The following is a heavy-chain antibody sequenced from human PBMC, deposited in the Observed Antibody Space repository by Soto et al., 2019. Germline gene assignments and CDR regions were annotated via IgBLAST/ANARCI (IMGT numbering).Heavy chain of an antibody. Sequence: PGGSLRLSCAASGFTFSSYSMNWVRQAPGKGLEWVSSISSSSSYIYYADSVKGRFTISRDNAKNSLYLQMNSLRAEDTAVYYCARGSSAYCGGDCYPNFWYFDLWGRGTLVTVSS. J-gene: IGHJ2*01. CDR3: ARGSSAYCGGDCYPNFWYFDL. D-gene: IGHD2-21*02. V-gene: IGHV3-21*01. CDR2: ISSSSSYI. CDR1: GFTFSSYS.